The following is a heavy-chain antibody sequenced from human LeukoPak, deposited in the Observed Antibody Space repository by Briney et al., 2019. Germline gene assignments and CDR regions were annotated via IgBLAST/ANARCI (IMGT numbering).Heavy chain of an antibody. CDR1: GGSFSGYY. Sequence: SETLSLTCAVYGGSFSGYYWSWIRQPPGKGLEWIGEINHSGSTNYNPSLKSRVTISVDTSKNQFSLKLSSVTAADTAVYYCARHVGYSSSWYVKNYYYMDVWGKGTTVTVSS. V-gene: IGHV4-34*01. CDR3: ARHVGYSSSWYVKNYYYMDV. D-gene: IGHD6-13*01. CDR2: INHSGST. J-gene: IGHJ6*03.